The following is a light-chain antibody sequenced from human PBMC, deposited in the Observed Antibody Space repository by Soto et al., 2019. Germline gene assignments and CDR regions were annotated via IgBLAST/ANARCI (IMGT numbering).Light chain of an antibody. V-gene: IGKV3-15*01. Sequence: EIVMTQSPATLSVSPGETATLSCRASQSISSDLAWYQQKPGQAPRLLIYGASTRATGIPARFSGSGSGTEFTLTISSLQSEDFAIYYCQQLFTYPPTFGPGTKVDIK. CDR3: QQLFTYPPT. J-gene: IGKJ3*01. CDR2: GAS. CDR1: QSISSD.